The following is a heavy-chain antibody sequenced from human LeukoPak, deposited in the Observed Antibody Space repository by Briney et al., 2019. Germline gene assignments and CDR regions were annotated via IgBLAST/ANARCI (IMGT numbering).Heavy chain of an antibody. CDR3: ARDGRYSSSPYYGMDV. V-gene: IGHV1-2*02. D-gene: IGHD6-6*01. CDR2: INPNSGGT. J-gene: IGHJ6*02. Sequence: ASVKVSCKASGYTLTGYYMHWVRQAPGQGLEWMGWINPNSGGTNYAQKFQGRVTMTRDTSISTAYMELSRLRSDDTAVYYCARDGRYSSSPYYGMDVWGQGTTVTVSS. CDR1: GYTLTGYY.